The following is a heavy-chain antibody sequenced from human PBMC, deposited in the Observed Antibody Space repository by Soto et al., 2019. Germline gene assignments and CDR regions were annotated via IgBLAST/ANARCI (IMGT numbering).Heavy chain of an antibody. V-gene: IGHV1-69*08. CDR2: IIPILGIA. J-gene: IGHJ6*02. CDR3: AREDRRCSGGSGEDYYYDGMDV. Sequence: QVQLVQSGAEVKKPGSSVKVSCKASGGTFSSYTISWVRQAPGQGLEWMGRIIPILGIANYAQKFQGRVTITADKCTSTDVMELSSLRSEDTAVYYWAREDRRCSGGSGEDYYYDGMDVWGQGTTVTVSS. D-gene: IGHD2-15*01. CDR1: GGTFSSYT.